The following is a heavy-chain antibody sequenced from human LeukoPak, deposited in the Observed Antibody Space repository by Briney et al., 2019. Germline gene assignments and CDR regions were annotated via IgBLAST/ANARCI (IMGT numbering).Heavy chain of an antibody. V-gene: IGHV4-34*01. D-gene: IGHD4-23*01. CDR2: INHSGST. Sequence: SETLSLTCAVYGGSFSGYYWSWIRQPPGKGLEWIGEINHSGSTNYNPSLKSRVTISVDTSKNQFSLKLSSVTAADTAVYYCARGPTVVTRYAFDIWGQGTMVTVSS. CDR3: ARGPTVVTRYAFDI. CDR1: GGSFSGYY. J-gene: IGHJ3*02.